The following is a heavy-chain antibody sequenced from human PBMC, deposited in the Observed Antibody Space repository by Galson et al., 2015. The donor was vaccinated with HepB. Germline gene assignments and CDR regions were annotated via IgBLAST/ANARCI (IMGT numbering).Heavy chain of an antibody. D-gene: IGHD6-19*01. CDR3: AKEGSVWSGAYGMDV. CDR1: GFTFSSYA. V-gene: IGHV3-23*01. CDR2: ISNSGGST. Sequence: SLRLSCAASGFTFSSYAMSWVRQAPGKGLEWVSSISNSGGSTSYADSVKGRFTISRDNSKNTLYVQMSSLRVEDTAVYYCAKEGSVWSGAYGMDVWGPGTTVTVSS. J-gene: IGHJ6*02.